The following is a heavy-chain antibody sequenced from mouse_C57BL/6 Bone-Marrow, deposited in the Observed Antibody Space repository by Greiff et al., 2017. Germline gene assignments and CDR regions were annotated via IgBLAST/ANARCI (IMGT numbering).Heavy chain of an antibody. J-gene: IGHJ3*01. Sequence: VQLQQSGAELVRPGASVTLSCKASGYTFTDYEMHWVKQTPVHGLEWIGAIDPETGGTAYNQKFKGKAILTADKSSSTAYMELRSLTSEDSAVYYCTRGGITTVVAPFAYWGQGTLVTVSA. D-gene: IGHD1-1*01. CDR3: TRGGITTVVAPFAY. V-gene: IGHV1-15*01. CDR2: IDPETGGT. CDR1: GYTFTDYE.